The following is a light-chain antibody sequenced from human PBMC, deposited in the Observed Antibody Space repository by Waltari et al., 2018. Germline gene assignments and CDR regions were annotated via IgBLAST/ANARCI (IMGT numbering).Light chain of an antibody. CDR3: QQYNNWPYT. V-gene: IGKV3-15*01. J-gene: IGKJ2*01. CDR1: QSFSSN. Sequence: EIVMTQSPATLSVSPGERATLSCRASQSFSSNLAWYHQKPGQAPRLLIYGASTRATGIPARFSGSGSGTEFTLTISSLQSEDFAVYYCQQYNNWPYTFGQGTKLEIK. CDR2: GAS.